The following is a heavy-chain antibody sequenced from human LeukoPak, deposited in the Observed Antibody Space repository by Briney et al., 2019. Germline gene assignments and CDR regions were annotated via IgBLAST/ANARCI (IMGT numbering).Heavy chain of an antibody. V-gene: IGHV3-30*18. CDR2: ISYDGSNK. J-gene: IGHJ4*02. D-gene: IGHD6-6*01. CDR3: AKDSSSSCLDY. CDR1: GFTFSSYG. Sequence: GGSLRLSCAASGFTFSSYGMHWVRHAPCKGLEWVAVISYDGSNKYYADSVKGRFTISRDNSKNTLYLQMNSLRAEDTAVYYCAKDSSSSCLDYWGQGTLVTVSS.